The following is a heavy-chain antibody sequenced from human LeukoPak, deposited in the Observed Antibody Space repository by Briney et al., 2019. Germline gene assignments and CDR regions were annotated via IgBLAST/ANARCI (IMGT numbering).Heavy chain of an antibody. CDR1: GFTFDDYA. Sequence: PGGSLRLSCAASGFTFDDYAMHWVRQAPGKGLEWVSVISWNSGTIAYADSVKGRFTISRDNAKNSLYLQMNSLRAEDTALYYCAKDLAFGITLRRGSNSHKGYWGQGTLVTVSS. D-gene: IGHD3-10*01. CDR3: AKDLAFGITLRRGSNSHKGY. V-gene: IGHV3-9*01. CDR2: ISWNSGTI. J-gene: IGHJ4*02.